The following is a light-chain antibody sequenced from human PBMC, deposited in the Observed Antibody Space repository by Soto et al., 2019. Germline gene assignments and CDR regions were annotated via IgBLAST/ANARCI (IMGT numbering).Light chain of an antibody. CDR3: TSYTSRSTLYV. J-gene: IGLJ1*01. V-gene: IGLV2-14*01. Sequence: QSALTQPASVSGSPGQSITISCTGTSSDVGGYNYVSWYQHHPGKAPKLMIYDVSYRPSGVSSRFSGSKSGNTASLTISGLQAEDEADYYCTSYTSRSTLYVFGTVTKLTVL. CDR2: DVS. CDR1: SSDVGGYNY.